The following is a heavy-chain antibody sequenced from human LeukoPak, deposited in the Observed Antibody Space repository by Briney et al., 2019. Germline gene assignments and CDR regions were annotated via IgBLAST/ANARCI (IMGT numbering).Heavy chain of an antibody. D-gene: IGHD5-18*01. V-gene: IGHV1-2*02. CDR3: ARAGGGYSHGWGAFDI. CDR2: INPDSGGT. CDR1: GYSFTGYY. J-gene: IGHJ3*02. Sequence: ASVNVSCEASGYSFTGYYIHWVRQAPGQGFEWMGWINPDSGGTSYGQKFQGRVTMTRDTSITTAYMELSRLRSDDTAVYYCARAGGGYSHGWGAFDIWGQGTMVTVSS.